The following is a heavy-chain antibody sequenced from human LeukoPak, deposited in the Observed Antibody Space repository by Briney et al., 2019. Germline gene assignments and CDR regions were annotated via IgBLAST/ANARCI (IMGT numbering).Heavy chain of an antibody. V-gene: IGHV4-59*01. Sequence: SGTLSLTCTVSGGSISSYYWSWIRQPPGKGLEWIGYIYYSGSTNYNPSLKSRVTISVDTSKNQFSLKLSSVTAADTAVYYCAGRCSGGSCYPGTAFDIWGQGTMVTVSS. CDR1: GGSISSYY. CDR2: IYYSGST. CDR3: AGRCSGGSCYPGTAFDI. D-gene: IGHD2-15*01. J-gene: IGHJ3*02.